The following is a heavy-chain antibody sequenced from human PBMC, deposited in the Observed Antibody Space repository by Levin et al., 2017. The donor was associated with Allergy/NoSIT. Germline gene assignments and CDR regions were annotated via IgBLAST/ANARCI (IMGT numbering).Heavy chain of an antibody. J-gene: IGHJ3*02. D-gene: IGHD3-16*01. V-gene: IGHV4-31*03. CDR2: IYDSASA. Sequence: SETLSLTCFVSGGPVSSGDYYWSWIRQHPGRGLEWIGYIYDSASAYYHPSLKSRLTISIDTSKNQFSLKLTSVTAADAAVYYCARSHYVIGAFDIWGRGTMVTVSS. CDR1: GGPVSSGDYY. CDR3: ARSHYVIGAFDI.